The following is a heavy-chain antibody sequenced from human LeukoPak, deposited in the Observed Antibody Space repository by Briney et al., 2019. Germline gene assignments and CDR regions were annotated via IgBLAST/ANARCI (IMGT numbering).Heavy chain of an antibody. CDR2: IYTSGST. Sequence: PSQTLSLTCTVSGGSISSGSYYWSWIRQPAGKGLEWIGRIYTSGSTNYNPSLKSRVTISVDTSKNQFSLKLSSVTAADTAVYYCAREGLAAAGIDRYYYYYYMDVWGKGTTVTVSS. CDR3: AREGLAAAGIDRYYYYYYMDV. V-gene: IGHV4-61*02. J-gene: IGHJ6*03. D-gene: IGHD6-13*01. CDR1: GGSISSGSYY.